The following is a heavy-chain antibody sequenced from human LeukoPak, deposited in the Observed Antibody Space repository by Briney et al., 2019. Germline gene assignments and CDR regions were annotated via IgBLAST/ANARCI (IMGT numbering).Heavy chain of an antibody. CDR2: ISSSSSYI. J-gene: IGHJ4*02. CDR1: GFTFDDYA. Sequence: PGGSLRLSCAASGFTFDDYAMRWVRQAPGKGLEWVSSISSSSSYIYYADSVKGRFTISRDNAKNSLYLQMNSLRAEGTAVYYCARDNIAVAGTGTFDYWGQGTLVTVSS. D-gene: IGHD6-19*01. V-gene: IGHV3-21*01. CDR3: ARDNIAVAGTGTFDY.